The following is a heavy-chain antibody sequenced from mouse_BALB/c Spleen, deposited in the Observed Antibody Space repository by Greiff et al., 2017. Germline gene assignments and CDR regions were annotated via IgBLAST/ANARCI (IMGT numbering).Heavy chain of an antibody. J-gene: IGHJ3*01. D-gene: IGHD2-4*01. V-gene: IGHV7-1*02. CDR3: ARDYDYDGAWFAY. Sequence: EVKLVESGGGLVQPGGSLRLSCATSGFTFSDFYMEWVRQPPGKRLEWIAASRNKANDYTTEYSVSVKGRFIVSRDTSQSILYLQMNALRAEDTAIYYCARDYDYDGAWFAYWGQGTLVTVSA. CDR1: GFTFSDFY. CDR2: SRNKANDYTT.